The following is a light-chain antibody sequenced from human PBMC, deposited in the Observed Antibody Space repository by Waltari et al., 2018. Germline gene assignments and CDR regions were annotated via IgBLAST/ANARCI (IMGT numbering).Light chain of an antibody. V-gene: IGLV2-23*02. CDR2: EVT. J-gene: IGLJ2*01. Sequence: QSALTQPASVSGSPGQSITISCTGTSSDVGKYNLVSWYQQHPGEVPNLMIYEVTTRPARVSYSFSSSNAGNTASLTISGLQAEDEADYFCCSFAGRGFSVIFGGGTKLTVL. CDR3: CSFAGRGFSVI. CDR1: SSDVGKYNL.